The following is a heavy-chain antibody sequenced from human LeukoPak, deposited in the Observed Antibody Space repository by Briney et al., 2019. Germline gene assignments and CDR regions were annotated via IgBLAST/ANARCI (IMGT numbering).Heavy chain of an antibody. Sequence: GGSLRLSCAASGFIFNNYGLTWVRQAPGKGLEWVSAISNDGGGTQYADFVEGRSTISRDNSKNTLFLQMSSLRAEDTALYYCAKGSSGYFADLWGQGTLVTVSS. CDR1: GFIFNNYG. CDR3: AKGSSGYFADL. D-gene: IGHD3-22*01. V-gene: IGHV3-23*01. J-gene: IGHJ5*02. CDR2: ISNDGGGT.